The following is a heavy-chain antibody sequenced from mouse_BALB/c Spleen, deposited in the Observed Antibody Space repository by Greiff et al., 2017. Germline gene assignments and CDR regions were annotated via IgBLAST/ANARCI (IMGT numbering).Heavy chain of an antibody. J-gene: IGHJ3*01. D-gene: IGHD3-1*01. V-gene: IGHV1-14*01. Sequence: VQLKESGPELVKPGASVKMSCKASGYTFTSYVMHWVKQKPGQGLEWIGCINPYNDGTKYNEKFKGKATLTSDKSSSTAYMELSSLTSEDSAVYDCERSGDAWFAYWGQGTLVTVSA. CDR1: GYTFTSYV. CDR3: ERSGDAWFAY. CDR2: INPYNDGT.